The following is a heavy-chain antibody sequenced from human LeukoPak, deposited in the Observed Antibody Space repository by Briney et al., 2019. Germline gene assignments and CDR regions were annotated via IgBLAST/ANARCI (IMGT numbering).Heavy chain of an antibody. CDR2: IYHSGTT. D-gene: IGHD3-10*01. J-gene: IGHJ4*02. CDR1: GVSISTHY. Sequence: SETLSLTCNVSGVSISTHYWSWIRQSPGKVLEWIGFIYHSGTTNYNPSLKSRVTMSIDTSKNEFSLKLTSVTAADTAVYYCAREANYYGSGSYFEGTFDYWGQGSLVTVSS. CDR3: AREANYYGSGSYFEGTFDY. V-gene: IGHV4-59*11.